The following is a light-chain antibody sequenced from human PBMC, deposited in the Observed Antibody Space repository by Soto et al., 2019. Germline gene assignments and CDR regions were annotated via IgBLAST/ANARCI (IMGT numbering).Light chain of an antibody. CDR1: SSNIGAYYD. Sequence: QSVLAQPPSVSGAPGHRVTISCTGSSSNIGAYYDVHWYQQLPGTAPKLLIYGNSSRPSGVPDRFSVSRSGTSASLAITGLQAEDEADYYCQSYDSRLSGWVFGGGTKVTVL. J-gene: IGLJ3*02. V-gene: IGLV1-40*01. CDR3: QSYDSRLSGWV. CDR2: GNS.